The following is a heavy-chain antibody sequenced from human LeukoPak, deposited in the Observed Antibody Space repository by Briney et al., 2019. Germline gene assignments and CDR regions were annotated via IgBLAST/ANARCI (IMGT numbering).Heavy chain of an antibody. CDR1: GFTFSSYG. D-gene: IGHD3-10*01. J-gene: IGHJ4*02. CDR2: ISYDGSNK. Sequence: PGRSLRLSCAASGFTFSSYGMHWVRHATGKGLEREAVISYDGSNKYYAASVKGRFTISRDNSKNTLYLQMNSLRAEDTAVYYCAKDDDYYGSGSYPYWGQGTLVTVSS. V-gene: IGHV3-30*18. CDR3: AKDDDYYGSGSYPY.